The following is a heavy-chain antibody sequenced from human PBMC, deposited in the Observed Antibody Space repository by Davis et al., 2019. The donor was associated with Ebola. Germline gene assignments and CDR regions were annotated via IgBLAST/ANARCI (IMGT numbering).Heavy chain of an antibody. J-gene: IGHJ3*02. V-gene: IGHV3-30*18. CDR1: GFTFSSYG. CDR3: AKDGPELVAAFDI. D-gene: IGHD1-14*01. CDR2: ISYDGSNK. Sequence: GGSLRLSCAASGFTFSSYGMHWVRQAPGKGLEWVAVISYDGSNKYYADSVKGRFTISRDNSKNTLYLQMNSLRAEDTAVYYCAKDGPELVAAFDIWGQGTMVTVSS.